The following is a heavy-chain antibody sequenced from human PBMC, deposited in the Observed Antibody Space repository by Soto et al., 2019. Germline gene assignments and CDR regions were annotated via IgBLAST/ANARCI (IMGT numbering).Heavy chain of an antibody. Sequence: SVKVSCKASGGTFSSYAISWVRQAPGQGLEWMGGIIPIFGTANYAQKFQGRVTITAEESTSTAYMELSSLRYEDTAVYYCARGDWNSGYYYYGMDVWGQGTTVTVSS. CDR2: IIPIFGTA. V-gene: IGHV1-69*13. CDR1: GGTFSSYA. CDR3: ARGDWNSGYYYYGMDV. J-gene: IGHJ6*02. D-gene: IGHD1-7*01.